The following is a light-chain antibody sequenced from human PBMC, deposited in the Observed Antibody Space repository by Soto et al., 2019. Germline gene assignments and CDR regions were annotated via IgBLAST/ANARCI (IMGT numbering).Light chain of an antibody. CDR3: QQYGSARWT. J-gene: IGKJ1*01. CDR2: GAS. CDR1: QSVSSSY. V-gene: IGKV3-20*01. Sequence: EIVLTQSPGTLSLSPGDRATLSCRASQSVSSSYLAWYQQKPGQAPRLLIYGASSMATGIPDRFSGSGSGTDFTLTISRLQPEDVAVYYCQQYGSARWTFGRGTKVEIK.